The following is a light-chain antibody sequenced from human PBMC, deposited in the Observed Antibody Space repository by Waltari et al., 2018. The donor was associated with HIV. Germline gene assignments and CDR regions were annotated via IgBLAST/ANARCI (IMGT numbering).Light chain of an antibody. CDR2: DVS. Sequence: QSALTQPASVSGSPGQSITISCTGTSSDVGGYNYVPWYQQRPGKAPKLMIYDVSNPASVVSNRCSGSKAVNTASLTISGLQAEDEADYYRRSYTSSSTLAWVFGGGTKLTV. J-gene: IGLJ3*02. CDR3: RSYTSSSTLAWV. V-gene: IGLV2-14*01. CDR1: SSDVGGYNY.